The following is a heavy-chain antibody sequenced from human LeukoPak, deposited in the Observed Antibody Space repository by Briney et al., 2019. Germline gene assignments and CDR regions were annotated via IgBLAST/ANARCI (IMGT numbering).Heavy chain of an antibody. CDR3: AREIGFLEWQEYNWFDP. CDR2: IYHSGST. CDR1: GYSISSGYY. D-gene: IGHD3-3*01. J-gene: IGHJ5*02. Sequence: SETLSLTCTVSGYSISSGYYWGWIRPPPGKGLEWIGSIYHSGSTYYNPSLKSRVTISVDKSKNKFSLKLSSVTAADTAVYYCAREIGFLEWQEYNWFDPWGQGTLVTVSS. V-gene: IGHV4-38-2*02.